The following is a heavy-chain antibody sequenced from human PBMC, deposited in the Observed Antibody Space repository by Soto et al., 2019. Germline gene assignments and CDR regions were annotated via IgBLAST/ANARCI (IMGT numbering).Heavy chain of an antibody. D-gene: IGHD2-15*01. CDR2: ISAYNGNT. CDR3: VTQDRGYYYYGLDV. V-gene: IGHV1-18*01. CDR1: GYTFTSYG. Sequence: QVQLVQSGAEVKKPGASVKVSCKASGYTFTSYGISWVRQAPGQGLEWMGGISAYNGNTNYAQKLQGRVTMTTDTATRTAYMELESKSSDGTLVYYCVTQDRGYYYYGLDVWGQGTTFTVSS. J-gene: IGHJ6*02.